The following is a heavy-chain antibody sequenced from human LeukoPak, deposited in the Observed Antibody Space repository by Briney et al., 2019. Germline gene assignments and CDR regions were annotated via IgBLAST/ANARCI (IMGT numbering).Heavy chain of an antibody. CDR1: GGSISSGDYY. J-gene: IGHJ5*02. CDR2: TYYSGST. Sequence: SETLSLTCTVSGGSISSGDYYWSWIRQPPGKGLEWIGYTYYSGSTYCNPSLKNRVSISVDTSKNQFSLNLSSMTAADTAVYYCARPYYYDSRIDPWGQGTLVTVSS. V-gene: IGHV4-30-4*01. CDR3: ARPYYYDSRIDP. D-gene: IGHD3-22*01.